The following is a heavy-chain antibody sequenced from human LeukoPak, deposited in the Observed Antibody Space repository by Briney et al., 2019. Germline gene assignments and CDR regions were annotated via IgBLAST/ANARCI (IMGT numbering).Heavy chain of an antibody. CDR2: ISSSSSYI. CDR1: GFTFSSYS. Sequence: GGSLRLSCAASGFTFSSYSMNWVRQAPGKGLEWVSSISSSSSYIYYADSAKGRFTISRDNAKNSLYLQMNSLRAEDTAVYYCARGEDEHIVVVTAISVSFDIWGQGTMVTVSS. CDR3: ARGEDEHIVVVTAISVSFDI. J-gene: IGHJ3*02. D-gene: IGHD2-21*02. V-gene: IGHV3-21*01.